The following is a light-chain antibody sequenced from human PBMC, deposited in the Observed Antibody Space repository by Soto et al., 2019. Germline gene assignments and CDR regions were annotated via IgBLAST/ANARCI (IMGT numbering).Light chain of an antibody. CDR3: SSYTSSNTLL. CDR1: SSDFGNYNF. J-gene: IGLJ2*01. CDR2: EVT. Sequence: QSALTQPASVSGSPGQSSTISCTGTSSDFGNYNFVSWYQHHPGKAPKLMIFEVTNRPSGVSNRFSGSKSGNTASLAISGLQAEDEADYYCSSYTSSNTLLFGGGTKLTVL. V-gene: IGLV2-14*01.